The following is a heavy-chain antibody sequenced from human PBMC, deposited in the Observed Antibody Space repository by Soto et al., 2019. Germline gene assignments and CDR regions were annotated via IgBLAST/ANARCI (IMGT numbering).Heavy chain of an antibody. CDR2: INPDGRST. D-gene: IGHD3-16*01. CDR3: TGDSYDGNYYYGLDV. Sequence: EVQVVESGGGLVQPGGSLRLSCAASGFTFRSYWMHSVRQAPGKGLVWVSRINPDGRSTSYADSVKGRFTISRDNAKNTLYLQMNSLRAEDTAVYYCTGDSYDGNYYYGLDVWGQGTTVTVSS. J-gene: IGHJ6*02. V-gene: IGHV3-74*01. CDR1: GFTFRSYW.